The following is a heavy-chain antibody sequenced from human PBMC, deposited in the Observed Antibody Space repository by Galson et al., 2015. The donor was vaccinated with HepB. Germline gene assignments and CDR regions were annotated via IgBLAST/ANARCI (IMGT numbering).Heavy chain of an antibody. D-gene: IGHD6-13*01. CDR2: ISSSSSYI. Sequence: SLRLSCAASGFTFSSYSMNWVRQAPGKGLEWVSSISSSSSYIYYADSVKGRFTISRDNAKNSLYLQMNSLRAEDTAVYYCARGSAAAGLDYWGQGTLVAVSS. CDR1: GFTFSSYS. CDR3: ARGSAAAGLDY. V-gene: IGHV3-21*01. J-gene: IGHJ4*02.